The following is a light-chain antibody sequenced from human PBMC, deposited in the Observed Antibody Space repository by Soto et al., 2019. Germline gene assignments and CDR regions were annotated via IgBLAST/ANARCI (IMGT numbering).Light chain of an antibody. CDR1: LGISNY. Sequence: DIQMTQSPSSLSASVGDRVTITCRASLGISNYLAWYQQKPGKVPKLLAYGASTLQSGVPSRFSGSGSGTHFTLTISSLQPEDVATYYCQKCNSAPFTLGPGTKVDIK. V-gene: IGKV1-27*01. CDR2: GAS. CDR3: QKCNSAPFT. J-gene: IGKJ3*01.